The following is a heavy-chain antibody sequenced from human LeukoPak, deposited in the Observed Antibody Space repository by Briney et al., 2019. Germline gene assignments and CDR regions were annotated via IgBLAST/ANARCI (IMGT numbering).Heavy chain of an antibody. CDR2: ISYDGNTK. Sequence: PAGSLTLSCAASGFTFSNYGMHWVRQAPGKGLEWVAVISYDGNTKYYADSVKGRFTISGDNSKNTVYLQMNSLRAEDTAVYYCAKGPPYYYGSGSYYNYFDNWGEGTLVTVSS. CDR1: GFTFSNYG. CDR3: AKGPPYYYGSGSYYNYFDN. V-gene: IGHV3-30*18. D-gene: IGHD3-10*01. J-gene: IGHJ4*02.